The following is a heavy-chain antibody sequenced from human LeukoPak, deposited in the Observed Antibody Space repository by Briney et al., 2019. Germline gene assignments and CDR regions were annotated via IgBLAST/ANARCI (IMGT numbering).Heavy chain of an antibody. J-gene: IGHJ4*01. CDR3: VKRPMAVRTIDY. D-gene: IGHD3-16*02. CDR1: RFTFSSYA. CDR2: ISSNGGSK. Sequence: GGTLRLSCSASRFTFSSYAMLWVPPAPGKGLVYVSAISSNGGSKYYADSVKGRFTISRDNSKNNLYLQMRSLRDEDRADYYCVKRPMAVRTIDYSRQGSLVTVSS. V-gene: IGHV3-64D*09.